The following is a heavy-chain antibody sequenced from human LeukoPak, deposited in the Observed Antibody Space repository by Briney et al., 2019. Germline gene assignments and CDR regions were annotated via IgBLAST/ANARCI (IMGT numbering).Heavy chain of an antibody. CDR3: ARSRATITLFDP. CDR1: GYTFTGYY. D-gene: IGHD5-12*01. Sequence: ASVKVSCKASGYTFTGYYMHWVRQAPGQGLEWMGWINPNSGGTNYAQKFQGRVTMTRDTSISTAYMELGRLRSDDTAVYYCARSRATITLFDPWGQGTLVTVSS. V-gene: IGHV1-2*02. CDR2: INPNSGGT. J-gene: IGHJ5*02.